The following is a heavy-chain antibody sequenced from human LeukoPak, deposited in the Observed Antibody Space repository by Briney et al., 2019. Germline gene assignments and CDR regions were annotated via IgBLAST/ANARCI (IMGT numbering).Heavy chain of an antibody. V-gene: IGHV3-53*01. CDR1: GFTFSSYA. CDR3: ARDQTYYDILTGYYRSDGFDP. D-gene: IGHD3-9*01. Sequence: GASLRLSCAASGFTFSSYAMSWVRQAPGKGLEWVSVIYSGGSTYYADSVKGRFTISRDNSKNTLYLQMNSLRAEDTAVYYCARDQTYYDILTGYYRSDGFDPWGQGTLVTVSS. CDR2: IYSGGST. J-gene: IGHJ5*02.